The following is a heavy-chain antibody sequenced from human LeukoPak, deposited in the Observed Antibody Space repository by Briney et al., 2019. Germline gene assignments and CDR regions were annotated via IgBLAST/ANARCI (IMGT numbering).Heavy chain of an antibody. CDR1: GGSISSYY. J-gene: IGHJ3*02. CDR3: ASSSGSGPGDAFDI. CDR2: IYYSGST. Sequence: PSETLSLTCTVSGGSISSYYWSWIRQPPGKGLEWIGYIYYSGSTNYNPSLKSRVTISVDTSKNQFSLKLSSVTAADTAVYYCASSSGSGPGDAFDIWGQGTMVTVSS. D-gene: IGHD3-22*01. V-gene: IGHV4-59*01.